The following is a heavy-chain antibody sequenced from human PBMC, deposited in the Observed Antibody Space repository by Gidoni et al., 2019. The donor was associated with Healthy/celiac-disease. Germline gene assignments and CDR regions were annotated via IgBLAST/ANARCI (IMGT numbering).Heavy chain of an antibody. D-gene: IGHD6-13*01. CDR1: GLIFDDYA. CDR2: ICWNSGSI. J-gene: IGHJ2*01. V-gene: IGHV3-9*01. CDR3: AEDIAAAPWYFDL. Sequence: EVQLVESGGGLVQPGRALSLLCAASGLIFDDYAMHWARQASGKGREWVSGICWNSGSIGYANSVKGRVTISRDNAKNSRYLQMNRLRAEDTALYYCAEDIAAAPWYFDLWVRGTLVTVSS.